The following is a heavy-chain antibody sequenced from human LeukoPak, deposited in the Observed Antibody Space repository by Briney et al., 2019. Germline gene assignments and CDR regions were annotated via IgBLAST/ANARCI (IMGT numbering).Heavy chain of an antibody. CDR1: GGTFSSYA. J-gene: IGHJ4*02. V-gene: IGHV1-69*04. D-gene: IGHD5-12*01. Sequence: GSSVKVSCKASGGTFSSYAISWVRQAPGQGLEWMGRIIPILGIANYAQKFQGRVTITADKSTSTAYMELSSLRSEDTAVYYCARGLSGYETDYWGQGTLVTVSS. CDR3: ARGLSGYETDY. CDR2: IIPILGIA.